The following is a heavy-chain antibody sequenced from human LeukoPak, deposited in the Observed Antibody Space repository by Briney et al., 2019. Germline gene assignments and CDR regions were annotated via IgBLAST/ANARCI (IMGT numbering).Heavy chain of an antibody. CDR2: MNPKSGNT. V-gene: IGHV1-8*01. CDR3: ARLYAWDILTGSYTPGVDY. CDR1: GYTFTSYD. D-gene: IGHD3-9*01. J-gene: IGHJ4*02. Sequence: ASVKASCKASGYTFTSYDINWVRQATGQGLEWMGWMNPKSGNTGPAQKFQGRVTMTRDTAIRTAYMELSSLTSEDTAVYYCARLYAWDILTGSYTPGVDYWGQGTLVTVSS.